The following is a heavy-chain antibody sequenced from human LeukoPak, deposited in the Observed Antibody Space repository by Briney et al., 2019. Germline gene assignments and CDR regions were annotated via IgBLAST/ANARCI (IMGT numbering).Heavy chain of an antibody. CDR2: IHSGESP. CDR1: GYSISSGYF. CDR3: ARRPSSSWYFRGYYMDV. V-gene: IGHV4-38-2*02. D-gene: IGHD6-13*01. Sequence: SETLSLTCTVSGYSISSGYFWGWIRQPPGKGLEWIGIIHSGESPYYSPSLESRITISIDTSMNQFSLKLSSVTAADTAVYYCARRPSSSWYFRGYYMDVWGKGTTVTISS. J-gene: IGHJ6*03.